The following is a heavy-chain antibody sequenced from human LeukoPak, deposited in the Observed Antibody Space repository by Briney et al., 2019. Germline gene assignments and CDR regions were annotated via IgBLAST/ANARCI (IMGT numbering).Heavy chain of an antibody. Sequence: GGSLRLSCAASGFTFSNCSMNWVRQAPGRGLEWVSSISSSSSYIYYADSVKGRFTISRDNAKNSLYLQMHSLRAEDTAVYYCARGTPQGGLGIWGQGTMVTVSS. CDR1: GFTFSNCS. CDR2: ISSSSSYI. J-gene: IGHJ3*02. V-gene: IGHV3-21*01. D-gene: IGHD1-26*01. CDR3: ARGTPQGGLGI.